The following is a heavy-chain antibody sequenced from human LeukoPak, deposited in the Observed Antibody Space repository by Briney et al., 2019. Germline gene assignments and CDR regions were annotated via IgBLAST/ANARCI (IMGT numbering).Heavy chain of an antibody. J-gene: IGHJ4*02. CDR3: AKDGDQYCSSTSCYVPGIDY. CDR1: GFTFSSYA. Sequence: GGSLRLSCAASGFTFSSYAMSWVRQAPGKGLEWVSAISGSGGSTYYADSVKGRFTISRDNSKNTLYLQMNSLRAEDTAVYYCAKDGDQYCSSTSCYVPGIDYWGQGTLVTVSS. V-gene: IGHV3-23*01. D-gene: IGHD2-2*01. CDR2: ISGSGGST.